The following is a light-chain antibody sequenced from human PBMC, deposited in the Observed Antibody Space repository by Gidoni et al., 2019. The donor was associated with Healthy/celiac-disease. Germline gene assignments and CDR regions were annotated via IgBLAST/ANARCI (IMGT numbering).Light chain of an antibody. V-gene: IGLV3-1*01. CDR1: KLGDKY. CDR2: QDS. Sequence: SYALTQPPSASVSPGQTASITCSGDKLGDKYACWYQQKPGQSPVLVIYQDSKRPSGIPERFSGSNSGNTATLTISGTQAMDEADYYCQAWDSIVVFGGGTKLTVL. J-gene: IGLJ2*01. CDR3: QAWDSIVV.